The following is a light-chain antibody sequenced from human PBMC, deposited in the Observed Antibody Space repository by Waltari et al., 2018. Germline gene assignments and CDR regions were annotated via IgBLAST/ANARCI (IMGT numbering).Light chain of an antibody. Sequence: EIVLLQSPASLSLSPGDRATLSCRASQSVGRPLAWYQQRPGQAPRLLIYVASSRATGIPDRFSGSGSGTDFSLTISRLEPEDFAVYYCQKYGTRPATFGQGTKVEVK. CDR1: QSVGRP. V-gene: IGKV3-20*01. CDR3: QKYGTRPAT. J-gene: IGKJ1*01. CDR2: VAS.